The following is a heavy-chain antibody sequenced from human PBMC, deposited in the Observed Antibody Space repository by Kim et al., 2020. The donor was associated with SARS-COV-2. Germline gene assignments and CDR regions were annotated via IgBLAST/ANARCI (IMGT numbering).Heavy chain of an antibody. CDR3: ARDSVGLRYYSPTRVEYHHYGMDV. CDR2: IKKDGTEK. V-gene: IGHV3-7*01. Sequence: GGSLRLSCAGSGFTFRSYWMSWVRQAPGKGLEWVASIKKDGTEKNHVDSVKGRFTISRDNTKNSLDLQMNSLRAEDTAVYYCARDSVGLRYYSPTRVEYHHYGMDVWGQGTTVTVSS. J-gene: IGHJ6*02. D-gene: IGHD3-9*01. CDR1: GFTFRSYW.